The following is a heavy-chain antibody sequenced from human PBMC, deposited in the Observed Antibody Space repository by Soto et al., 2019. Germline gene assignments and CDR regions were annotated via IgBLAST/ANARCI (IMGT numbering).Heavy chain of an antibody. CDR3: ARDRYSYYDFWSGSLPYYYFGMDV. J-gene: IGHJ6*02. D-gene: IGHD3-3*01. V-gene: IGHV3-7*01. CDR2: IKQDGSEK. Sequence: LRLSCAASGFTFSSYWMSWVRQAPGKGLEWVANIKQDGSEKYYVDSVKGRFTISRDNAKNSLYLQMNSLRAEDTAVYYCARDRYSYYDFWSGSLPYYYFGMDVWGQGTTVTVSS. CDR1: GFTFSSYW.